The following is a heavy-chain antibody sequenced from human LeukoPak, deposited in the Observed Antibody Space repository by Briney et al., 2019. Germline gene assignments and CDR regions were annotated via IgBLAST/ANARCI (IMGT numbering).Heavy chain of an antibody. CDR1: GGSFSGYY. D-gene: IGHD2-2*01. V-gene: IGHV4-34*01. Sequence: SETLSLTCAVYGGSFSGYYWSWIRQPPGKGLEWIGEINHSGSTNYNPSLKSRVTISVDTSKNKFSLKLSSVTAADTAVYYCARRTRGPAAINYWGQGTLVTVSS. CDR3: ARRTRGPAAINY. J-gene: IGHJ4*02. CDR2: INHSGST.